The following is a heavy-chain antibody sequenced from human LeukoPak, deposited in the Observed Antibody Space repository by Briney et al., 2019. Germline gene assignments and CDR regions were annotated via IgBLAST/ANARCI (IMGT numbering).Heavy chain of an antibody. D-gene: IGHD2-21*02. V-gene: IGHV3-64D*06. CDR3: VKDLSDRDVDY. CDR1: GFTFSWYG. Sequence: GGSLRLSCLVSGFTFSWYGMNWVRQAPGRGLEYVSAISKNGGNTYYVDSVKGRFTISRDNSKNTLYLQMNSLRVEDTAVYFCVKDLSDRDVDYWGQGTLVTVSS. J-gene: IGHJ4*02. CDR2: ISKNGGNT.